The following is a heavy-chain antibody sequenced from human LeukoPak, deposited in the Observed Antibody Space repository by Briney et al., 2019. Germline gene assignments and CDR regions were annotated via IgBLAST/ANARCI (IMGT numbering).Heavy chain of an antibody. D-gene: IGHD2-8*02. CDR1: GFNFGSYW. J-gene: IGHJ4*02. V-gene: IGHV3-7*01. Sequence: GGSLRLSCAASGFNFGSYWMSWVRQAPGKGLEWVANIKQDESEKYYVDSVKGRFAISRDNARNSLYLQMNSLRAEDTAVYYCARAEVTVPGGDYWGQGTLVTVSS. CDR2: IKQDESEK. CDR3: ARAEVTVPGGDY.